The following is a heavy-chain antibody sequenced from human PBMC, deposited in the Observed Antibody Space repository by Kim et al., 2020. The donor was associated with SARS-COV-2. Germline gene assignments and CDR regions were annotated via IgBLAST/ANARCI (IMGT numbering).Heavy chain of an antibody. D-gene: IGHD3-10*02. J-gene: IGHJ4*02. CDR1: GFTFSHDW. Sequence: GALRLSCAASGFTFSHDWMTWVRQAPGKGLEWVANINQDGSESYYVDSVKGRFTISRDNAKNSLYLQMNSLRVEDTAVYYCARSVFGDNYWGQGTLVSVSS. CDR3: ARSVFGDNY. CDR2: INQDGSES. V-gene: IGHV3-7*01.